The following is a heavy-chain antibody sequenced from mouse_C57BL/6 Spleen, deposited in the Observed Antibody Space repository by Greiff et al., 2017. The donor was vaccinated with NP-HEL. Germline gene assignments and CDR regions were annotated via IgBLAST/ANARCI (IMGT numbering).Heavy chain of an antibody. D-gene: IGHD3-2*02. Sequence: QVQLQQPGAELVKPGASVKLSCKASGYTFTSYWMHWVKQRPGQGLEWIGMIHPNSGSTNYNEKFKGKATLTVDKSSSTAYMKLRSLTSEDSAVYYGASEWGLDSSAYVDYWGQGTTVTVSS. CDR1: GYTFTSYW. CDR2: IHPNSGST. CDR3: ASEWGLDSSAYVDY. J-gene: IGHJ2*01. V-gene: IGHV1-64*01.